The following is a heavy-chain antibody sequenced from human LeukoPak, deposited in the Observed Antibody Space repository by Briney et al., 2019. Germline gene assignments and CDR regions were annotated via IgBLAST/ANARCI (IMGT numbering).Heavy chain of an antibody. CDR1: GGSISSGGYY. D-gene: IGHD4-17*01. CDR2: IYHSGST. CDR3: ARDAPGTTVTGSWDFDL. J-gene: IGHJ2*01. Sequence: PQTLSLTCSVLGGSISSGGYYWSWIRHPPGKGLGWIGYIYHSGSTSCNPSLKSRVTISVDRSQNQFSLKLSSVTAADTAVYYCARDAPGTTVTGSWDFDLWGRGTLVTVSS. V-gene: IGHV4-31*03.